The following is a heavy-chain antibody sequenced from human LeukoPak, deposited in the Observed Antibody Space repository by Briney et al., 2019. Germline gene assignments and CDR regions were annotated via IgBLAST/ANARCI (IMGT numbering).Heavy chain of an antibody. V-gene: IGHV3-23*01. Sequence: GSLSLSCAASGFTFSSYAMSWVRPAPGKGLEWVSAITGSGGSTYYADSVKGRFTVSRDNSKNTLYLQMNSLRAEDTAVYCCAKVPFTMIVVVIYFDYWGQGTLVTVSS. CDR2: ITGSGGST. CDR1: GFTFSSYA. CDR3: AKVPFTMIVVVIYFDY. D-gene: IGHD3-22*01. J-gene: IGHJ4*02.